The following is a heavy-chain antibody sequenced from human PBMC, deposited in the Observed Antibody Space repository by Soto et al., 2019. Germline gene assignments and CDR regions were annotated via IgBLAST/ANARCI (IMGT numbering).Heavy chain of an antibody. CDR1: GGSFSGYY. J-gene: IGHJ4*02. CDR3: ARGGESRSPKKFDY. D-gene: IGHD1-26*01. CDR2: INHSGST. V-gene: IGHV4-34*01. Sequence: SETLSLTCAVYGGSFSGYYWSWIRQPPGKGLEWIGEINHSGSTNYNPSLKSRVTISVDTSKNQFSLKLSSVTAADTAVYYCARGGESRSPKKFDYWGQGTLVTVSS.